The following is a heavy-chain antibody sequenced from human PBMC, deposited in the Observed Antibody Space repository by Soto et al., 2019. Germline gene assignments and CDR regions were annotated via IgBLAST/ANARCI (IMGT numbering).Heavy chain of an antibody. CDR3: ELRGGDHRDHDY. D-gene: IGHD2-21*02. J-gene: IGHJ4*02. V-gene: IGHV3-7*02. Sequence: GGSLRLSCAASGFTFSSYGMHWVRQAPGKGLEWVANIKQDGSEKYYVDSVKGRFTISRDNAKNSLYLQMNSLRAEDTAVYYCELRGGDHRDHDYWGQGTLVTVSS. CDR1: GFTFSSYG. CDR2: IKQDGSEK.